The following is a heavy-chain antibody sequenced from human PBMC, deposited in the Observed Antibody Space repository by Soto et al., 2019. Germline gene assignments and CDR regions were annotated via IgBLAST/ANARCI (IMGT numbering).Heavy chain of an antibody. CDR2: ISGSGGRS. CDR3: AKAYFVWSSEQPYYFDY. Sequence: VQLLDSGGGLVQPGGSLRLSCAASGFTFSNYAMTWVRQGPGKGLEWVSGISGSGGRSYYADSVKGRFTISRDNSKSTLYLLMNSLRAEDTAVYYCAKAYFVWSSEQPYYFDYWGQGTLVTVSS. J-gene: IGHJ4*02. CDR1: GFTFSNYA. V-gene: IGHV3-23*01. D-gene: IGHD3-16*01.